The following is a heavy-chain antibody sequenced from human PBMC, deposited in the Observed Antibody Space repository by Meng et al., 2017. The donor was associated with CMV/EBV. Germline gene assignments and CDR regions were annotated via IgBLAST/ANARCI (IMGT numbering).Heavy chain of an antibody. CDR3: ARVGGGLPDY. CDR1: GGSVSSGSYY. D-gene: IGHD1-26*01. CDR2: IYYRGRT. V-gene: IGHV4-61*01. J-gene: IGHJ4*02. Sequence: SETLSLTCTVSGGSVSSGSYYWSWIRQPTGKGLEWIGYIYYRGRTNYNPSLKSRVTISVDTSKNQFSLKLSSVTAADTAVNYCARVGGGLPDYWGQGTLVTVSS.